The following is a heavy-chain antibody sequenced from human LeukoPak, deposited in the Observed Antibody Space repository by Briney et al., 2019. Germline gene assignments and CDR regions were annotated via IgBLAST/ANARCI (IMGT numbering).Heavy chain of an antibody. Sequence: ASVTVSCKASGGTFSSYAISWVRQAPGQGLEWMGGIIPIFGTANYAQKFQGRVTITADESTSTAYMELGSLRSEDTAVYYCASRRGSGSYGYYYGMDVWGKGTTVTVSS. CDR3: ASRRGSGSYGYYYGMDV. D-gene: IGHD3-10*01. V-gene: IGHV1-69*13. CDR1: GGTFSSYA. CDR2: IIPIFGTA. J-gene: IGHJ6*04.